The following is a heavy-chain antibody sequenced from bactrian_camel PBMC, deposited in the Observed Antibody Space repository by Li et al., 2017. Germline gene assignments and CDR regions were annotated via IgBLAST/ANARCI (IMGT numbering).Heavy chain of an antibody. CDR2: IDADGTT. D-gene: IGHD3*01. J-gene: IGHJ7*01. V-gene: IGHV3S9*01. CDR1: GYTYSSAC. Sequence: HVQLVESGGTLVQPGGSLRLSCAASGYTYSSACMGWFRQVPGKEREGVGAIDADGTTRYYDSVKGRFTISRDSARKTLYLEMNTLTPEDTAMYYCARRGFCYVDRRHIRHGLLGQRNPGHRL.